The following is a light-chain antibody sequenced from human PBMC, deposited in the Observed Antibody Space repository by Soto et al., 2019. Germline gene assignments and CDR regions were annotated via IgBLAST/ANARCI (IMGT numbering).Light chain of an antibody. CDR1: SSDVGGSNY. Sequence: QSVLTQPASVSGSPGQSITISCTGTSSDVGGSNYVSWYQQHPGKAPKLIIFDVSHRPSGFSNRFSGSKSGNTASLTISCLQAEDEADYYCSSYTSSSTYVFGTGTKLTVL. J-gene: IGLJ1*01. CDR3: SSYTSSSTYV. CDR2: DVS. V-gene: IGLV2-14*03.